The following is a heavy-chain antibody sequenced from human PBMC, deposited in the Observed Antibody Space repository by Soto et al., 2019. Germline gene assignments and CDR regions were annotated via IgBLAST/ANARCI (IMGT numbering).Heavy chain of an antibody. J-gene: IGHJ4*02. V-gene: IGHV3-30*18. CDR2: ISYDGNNK. D-gene: IGHD4-17*01. CDR3: AKDHLETTVTTPSY. CDR1: GFTFSSYG. Sequence: GGSLRLSCAASGFTFSSYGMHWVRQAPGKGLEWVAVISYDGNNKYYADSVKGRFTISRDNFKNTLYLQMDSLRAEDTAMYYCAKDHLETTVTTPSYWGQGTMVTVYS.